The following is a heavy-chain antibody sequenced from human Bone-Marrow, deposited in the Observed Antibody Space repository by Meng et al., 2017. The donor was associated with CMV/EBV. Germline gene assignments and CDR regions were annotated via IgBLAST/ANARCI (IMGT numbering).Heavy chain of an antibody. Sequence: GESLKISCAASGLTFSSYAMHWVRQAPGKGLEWVAVISYDGSNKYYADSVKGRFTISRDNSKNTLYLQMNSLRAEDTSVYYCARMVGLFAIFGVASDYWGQGTLVTVSS. CDR1: GLTFSSYA. V-gene: IGHV3-30-3*01. CDR3: ARMVGLFAIFGVASDY. CDR2: ISYDGSNK. D-gene: IGHD3-3*01. J-gene: IGHJ4*02.